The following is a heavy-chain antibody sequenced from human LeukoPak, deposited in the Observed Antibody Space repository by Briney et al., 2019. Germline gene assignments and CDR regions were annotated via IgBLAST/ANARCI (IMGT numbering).Heavy chain of an antibody. D-gene: IGHD4/OR15-4a*01. Sequence: ASVKVSCKASGGTFSSYAINWVRQATGQGLEWMGWMNPNSGNTGYAQKFQGRVTITRSTSISTAYMELSSLRSEDTAVYYCARGKGLNYYYYYMDVWGKGTTVTVSS. V-gene: IGHV1-8*03. J-gene: IGHJ6*03. CDR2: MNPNSGNT. CDR1: GGTFSSYA. CDR3: ARGKGLNYYYYYMDV.